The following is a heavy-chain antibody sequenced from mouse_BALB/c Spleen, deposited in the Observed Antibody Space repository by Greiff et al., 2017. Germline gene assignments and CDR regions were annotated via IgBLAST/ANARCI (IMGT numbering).Heavy chain of an antibody. D-gene: IGHD2-14*01. CDR3: ARGGYGDYFDY. J-gene: IGHJ2*01. V-gene: IGHV1-87*01. CDR1: GYTFTSYW. Sequence: VQLQQSGAELARPGASVKLSCTASGYTFTSYWMQWVKQRTGQGLEWIGAIYTGDGDTRYTQKFKGKATLTADNSSSTAYMQLSSLASEDSAVYYCARGGYGDYFDYWGQGTTLTVSS. CDR2: IYTGDGDT.